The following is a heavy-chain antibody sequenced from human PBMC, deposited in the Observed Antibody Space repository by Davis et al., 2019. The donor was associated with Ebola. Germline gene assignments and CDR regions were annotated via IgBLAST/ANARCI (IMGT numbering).Heavy chain of an antibody. D-gene: IGHD6-19*01. J-gene: IGHJ4*02. CDR1: GFPFSSCD. CDR2: INNRGDST. V-gene: IGHV3-23*01. Sequence: PGGSLRLSCAASGFPFSSCDINWVRQAPGKGLEWVPYINNRGDSTSYADSVKGGSTTPRDNSKNTVLLQMNSRRGEDTALYYCTTRLVNHFDYWGQGTLVTVSS. CDR3: TTRLVNHFDY.